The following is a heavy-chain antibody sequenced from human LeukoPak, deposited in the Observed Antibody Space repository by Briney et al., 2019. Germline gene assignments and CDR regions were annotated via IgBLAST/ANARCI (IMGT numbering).Heavy chain of an antibody. Sequence: GASVKVSCKASGYTFTSYGISWVRQAPGQGPEWMGGIIPIFGTANYAQKFQGRVTITADESTSTAYMELSSLRSEDTAVYYCARLPSSSSGWYYFDYWGQGTLVTVSS. D-gene: IGHD6-19*01. J-gene: IGHJ4*02. CDR2: IIPIFGTA. CDR1: GYTFTSYG. CDR3: ARLPSSSSGWYYFDY. V-gene: IGHV1-69*13.